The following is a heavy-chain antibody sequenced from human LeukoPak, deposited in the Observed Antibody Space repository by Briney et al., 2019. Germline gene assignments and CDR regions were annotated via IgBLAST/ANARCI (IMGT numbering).Heavy chain of an antibody. J-gene: IGHJ6*03. V-gene: IGHV3-23*01. CDR2: ISGSGGST. CDR3: AKGVTTPRYYYSYYMDV. D-gene: IGHD1-1*01. Sequence: PGGSLRLSCAASGFTFSSYAMSWVRQAPGKGLEWVSAISGSGGSTSYAVLATRRFTTSRDNSKHTLYLQINSLRAEETAVYYCAKGVTTPRYYYSYYMDVWGKGTTVTVSS. CDR1: GFTFSSYA.